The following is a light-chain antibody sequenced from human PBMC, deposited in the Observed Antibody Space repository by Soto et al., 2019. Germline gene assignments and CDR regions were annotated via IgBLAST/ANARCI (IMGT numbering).Light chain of an antibody. J-gene: IGKJ3*01. CDR2: LGS. CDR3: MQALQTPQFT. CDR1: QSLLHSNGYNY. V-gene: IGKV2-28*01. Sequence: DIVMTQSPLSLPVTPGEPASISCRSSQSLLHSNGYNYLDWYLQKPGQSPQLLIYLGSNRASGVPDRFSGSGSGTDFTLKISRVEAEDVGVYYCMQALQTPQFTFGPETKVDIK.